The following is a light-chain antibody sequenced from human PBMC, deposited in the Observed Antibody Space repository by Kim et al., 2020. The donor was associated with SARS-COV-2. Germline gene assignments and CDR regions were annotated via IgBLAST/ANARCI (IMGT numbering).Light chain of an antibody. CDR2: GEY. CDR3: QHYNDWPGT. V-gene: IGKV3-15*01. CDR1: QSVSNH. J-gene: IGKJ2*01. Sequence: SGATGESARLAWKASQSVSNHVAWYQMTPGQAPRVISFGEYMRDSSIPARFSGSGSGTDFTLSISSLKSEDSAFYYCQHYNDWPGTFGQGTKLEI.